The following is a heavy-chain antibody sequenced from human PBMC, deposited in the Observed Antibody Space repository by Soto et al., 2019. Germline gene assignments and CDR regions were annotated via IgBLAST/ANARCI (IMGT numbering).Heavy chain of an antibody. J-gene: IGHJ4*02. V-gene: IGHV3-7*01. CDR2: IKQDGSEK. CDR3: ARETSADSF. CDR1: GFTFSNYW. D-gene: IGHD2-21*01. Sequence: EVQLVESGGGLVQPGGSLRLSCAASGFTFSNYWMVWVRQAPAKGPEWVATIKQDGSEKYYVDSFKGRFTISRDNTKNSLYLQMNSLRAEDTALYYCARETSADSFWGQGTLVTVSS.